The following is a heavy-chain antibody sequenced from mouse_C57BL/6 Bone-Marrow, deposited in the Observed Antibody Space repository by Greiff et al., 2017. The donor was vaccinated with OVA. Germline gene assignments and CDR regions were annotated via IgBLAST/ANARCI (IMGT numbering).Heavy chain of an antibody. CDR2: ISNGGGST. CDR3: ARQAGNYWFAY. CDR1: GFTFSDYY. V-gene: IGHV5-12*01. Sequence: EVHLVESGGGLVQPGGSLKLSCAASGFTFSDYYMYWVRQTPEKRLEWVAYISNGGGSTYYPDTVKGRFTISRDNAKNTLYLQMSRLKSEDTAMYYCARQAGNYWFAYWGQGTLVTVSA. J-gene: IGHJ3*01. D-gene: IGHD2-1*01.